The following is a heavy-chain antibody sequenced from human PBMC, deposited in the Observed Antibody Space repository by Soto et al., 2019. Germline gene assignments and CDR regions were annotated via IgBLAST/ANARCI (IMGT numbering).Heavy chain of an antibody. Sequence: SATPTLTSTDSCTSISSRNWRRWVRQPRGKGLEWIGEIYHSGSSNYSPSLKSRVTIAVDESKKQFSLKLTSVTAADTAVYYCARFRSWDRWRAFDSWGQWTLVTVSS. V-gene: IGHV4-4*02. D-gene: IGHD6-13*01. CDR2: IYHSGSS. CDR1: CTSISSRNW. CDR3: ARFRSWDRWRAFDS. J-gene: IGHJ3*02.